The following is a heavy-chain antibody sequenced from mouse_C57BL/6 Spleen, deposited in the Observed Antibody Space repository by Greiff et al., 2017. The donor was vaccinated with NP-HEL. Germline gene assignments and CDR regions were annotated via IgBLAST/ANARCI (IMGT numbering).Heavy chain of an antibody. D-gene: IGHD2-5*01. V-gene: IGHV1-69*01. CDR2: IDPSDSYT. Sequence: QVQLQQPGAELVMPGASVKLSCKASGYTFTSYWMHWVKQRPGQGLEWIGEIDPSDSYTNYNQKFKGKSTLTVDKSSSTAYMQLSSLTSEDSAVYYCARGGYSNPAWFAYWGQGTLVTVSA. CDR3: ARGGYSNPAWFAY. CDR1: GYTFTSYW. J-gene: IGHJ3*01.